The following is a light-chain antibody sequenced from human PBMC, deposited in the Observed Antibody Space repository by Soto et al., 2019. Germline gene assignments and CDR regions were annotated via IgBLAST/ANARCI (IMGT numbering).Light chain of an antibody. J-gene: IGKJ1*01. CDR1: QSISSW. V-gene: IGKV1-5*03. CDR2: KAS. CDR3: QQYSRT. Sequence: DIQMTQSPSTLSASVGDRVTITCRASQSISSWLAWYQQKPGKAPKLLIYKASSLESGVPSRFSGSGSGTEFTLTISSLQPDDFATYYCQQYSRTFGQVTKVEIK.